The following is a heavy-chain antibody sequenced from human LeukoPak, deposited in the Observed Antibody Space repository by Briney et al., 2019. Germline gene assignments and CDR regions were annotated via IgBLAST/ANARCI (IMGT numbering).Heavy chain of an antibody. J-gene: IGHJ4*02. Sequence: GALRLSCAVSGINFRGYWMAWVRQAPGKGLEWVTNMKQDGSEKYYVDSVKGRFTISRDNAKNSLYLEMNSLRVEDTAVYYCARDLGHTGYDLYDYWGQGTLVTVSS. CDR3: ARDLGHTGYDLYDY. V-gene: IGHV3-7*01. CDR1: GINFRGYW. D-gene: IGHD5-12*01. CDR2: MKQDGSEK.